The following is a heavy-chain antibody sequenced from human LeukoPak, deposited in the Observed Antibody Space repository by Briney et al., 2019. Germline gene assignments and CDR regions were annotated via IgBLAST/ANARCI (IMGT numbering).Heavy chain of an antibody. J-gene: IGHJ5*02. Sequence: PSETLSLTCTVSGGSISSSSYYWGWIRQPPGKGLEWIGSIYYSGSTYYNPSLKSRVTISVDTSKNQFSLKLSSVTAADTAVYYCARRTQFFDWFYDPNWFDPWGQGTLVTVSS. V-gene: IGHV4-39*01. CDR3: ARRTQFFDWFYDPNWFDP. CDR2: IYYSGST. D-gene: IGHD3-9*01. CDR1: GGSISSSSYY.